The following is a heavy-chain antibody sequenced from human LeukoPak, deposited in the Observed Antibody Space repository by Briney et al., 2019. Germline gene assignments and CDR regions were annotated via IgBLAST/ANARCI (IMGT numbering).Heavy chain of an antibody. V-gene: IGHV5-51*01. Sequence: GESLKISCKGSGYSFTSYWIGWVRQMPGKGLEWMGIIYPGDSDTRYSPSFQGQVTTSADKSISTAYLQWSSLKASDTAMYYCARGMATIFYAFDIWGQGTMVTVSS. CDR2: IYPGDSDT. CDR1: GYSFTSYW. J-gene: IGHJ3*02. D-gene: IGHD5-24*01. CDR3: ARGMATIFYAFDI.